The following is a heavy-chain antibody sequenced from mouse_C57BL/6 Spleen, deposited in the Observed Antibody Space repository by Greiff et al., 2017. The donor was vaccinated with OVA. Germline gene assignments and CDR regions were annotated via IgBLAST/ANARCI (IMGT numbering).Heavy chain of an antibody. CDR2: INYDGSST. Sequence: EVMLVESEGGLVQPGSSMKLSCTASGFTFSDYYMAWVRQVPEKGLEWVANINYDGSSTYYLDSLKSRFIISRDNAKNILYLQMSSLKSEDTATYYCAREYYDYDWYFDVWGTGTTVTVSS. V-gene: IGHV5-16*01. CDR1: GFTFSDYY. J-gene: IGHJ1*03. CDR3: AREYYDYDWYFDV. D-gene: IGHD2-4*01.